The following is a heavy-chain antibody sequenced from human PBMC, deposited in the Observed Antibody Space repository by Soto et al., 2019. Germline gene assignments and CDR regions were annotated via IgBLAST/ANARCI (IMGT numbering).Heavy chain of an antibody. J-gene: IGHJ2*01. CDR1: GFTFSSYG. D-gene: IGHD3-22*01. CDR2: ISDDGSNK. Sequence: QVQLLESGGGVVQPGRSLRLSCAAYGFTFSSYGMHWVRQAPGKGLEWVAVISDDGSNKYYADSVKGRFTISRDNSKNPLYLQMNSLRAEDTAVYYCAKPQDYYDSPFDLWGRGTLVTVSS. V-gene: IGHV3-30*18. CDR3: AKPQDYYDSPFDL.